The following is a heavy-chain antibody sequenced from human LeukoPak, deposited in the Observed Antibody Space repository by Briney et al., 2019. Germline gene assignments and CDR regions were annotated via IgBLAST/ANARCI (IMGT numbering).Heavy chain of an antibody. J-gene: IGHJ4*02. V-gene: IGHV3-64D*09. CDR3: VKITSVTGGDC. CDR2: ISNNGGSS. Sequence: GGSLRLSCAASGFXFSTYAMSWVRQAPGKGLEYVSGISNNGGSSFYADSVKGRFTISRDNSKNTLYLQMSSLRAEDTAVYYCVKITSVTGGDCWGQGTRLTVSS. D-gene: IGHD1-14*01. CDR1: GFXFSTYA.